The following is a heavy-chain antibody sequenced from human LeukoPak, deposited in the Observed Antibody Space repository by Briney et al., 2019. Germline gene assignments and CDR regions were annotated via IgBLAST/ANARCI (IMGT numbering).Heavy chain of an antibody. CDR1: GFTFSSYS. CDR3: AKGSRSSGHYSDY. CDR2: ISSSSSYI. V-gene: IGHV3-21*01. J-gene: IGHJ4*02. Sequence: PGGSLRLSCAASGFTFSSYSMNWGRQAPGKGLEWGSSISSSSSYIYYADSVKGRFTITRDNAKNSRYLQMNSLRAEDTAVYYCAKGSRSSGHYSDYWGQGTLVTVSS. D-gene: IGHD3-22*01.